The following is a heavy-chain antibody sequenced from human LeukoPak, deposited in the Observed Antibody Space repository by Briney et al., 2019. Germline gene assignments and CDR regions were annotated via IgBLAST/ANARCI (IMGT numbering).Heavy chain of an antibody. CDR2: ISSSGSAD. J-gene: IGHJ4*02. Sequence: GGPVRLSCAATGFTFSDYYMSWLRQAPGKGLEWISYISSSGSADYYADSVQGRFTVSRDNSKSSLYLQMNSLRAEDTAVYYCARTQKYYDLWSGMNWGQGTLVTVSS. CDR3: ARTQKYYDLWSGMN. D-gene: IGHD3-3*01. CDR1: GFTFSDYY. V-gene: IGHV3-11*04.